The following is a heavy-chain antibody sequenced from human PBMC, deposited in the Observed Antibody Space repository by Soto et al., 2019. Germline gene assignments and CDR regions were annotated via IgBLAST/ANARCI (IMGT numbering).Heavy chain of an antibody. D-gene: IGHD5-18*01. V-gene: IGHV3-33*01. J-gene: IGHJ4*02. CDR2: IWYDGSNK. Sequence: PGGSLRLSCAASVFTFSSYGMHWVRQAPGKGLEWVAVIWYDGSNKYYADSVKGRFTISRDNSKNTLYLQMNSLRAEDTAVYYCARDPGYGTENYYFDYWGQGTLVTVSS. CDR3: ARDPGYGTENYYFDY. CDR1: VFTFSSYG.